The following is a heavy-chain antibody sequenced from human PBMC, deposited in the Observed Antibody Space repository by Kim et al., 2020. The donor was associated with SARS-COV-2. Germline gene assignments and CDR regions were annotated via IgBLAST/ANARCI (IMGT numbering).Heavy chain of an antibody. J-gene: IGHJ4*02. V-gene: IGHV1-18*01. D-gene: IGHD6-6*01. Sequence: AQKLQGRVTMTTDTSTSTAYMELRSLRSDDTAVYYCARGNLYSSYYYFDYWGQGTLVTVSS. CDR3: ARGNLYSSYYYFDY.